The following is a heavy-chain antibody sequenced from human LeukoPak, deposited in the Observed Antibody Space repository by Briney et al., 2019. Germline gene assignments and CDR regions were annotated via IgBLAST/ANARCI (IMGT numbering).Heavy chain of an antibody. V-gene: IGHV3-30*18. D-gene: IGHD6-19*01. CDR1: AFAFRSYD. CDR2: ISYDGSNK. Sequence: PGGSLRLSCEVSAFAFRSYDMHWVRQAPGKGLEWVAVISYDGSNKYYADSVKGRFTISRDNSKNTLYLQMNSLRAEDTAVYYCAKDPGYSSGWYHAFDIWGQGTMVTVSS. CDR3: AKDPGYSSGWYHAFDI. J-gene: IGHJ3*02.